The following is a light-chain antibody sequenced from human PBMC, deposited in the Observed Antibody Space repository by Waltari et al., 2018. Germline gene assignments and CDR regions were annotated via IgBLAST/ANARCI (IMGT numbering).Light chain of an antibody. CDR3: MQATHEPFT. CDR2: KVS. CDR1: QGLVYRNGNTY. J-gene: IGKJ4*01. V-gene: IGKV2-30*01. Sequence: DVVMTQSPLSLPVTLVQPASLSCRSRQGLVYRNGNTYLNWFQQRPGQPPRRLVYKVSNRDSGVPDRFSGSGSGTDVTLKISRVEAEDVGVYYGMQATHEPFTFGGGTRVEI.